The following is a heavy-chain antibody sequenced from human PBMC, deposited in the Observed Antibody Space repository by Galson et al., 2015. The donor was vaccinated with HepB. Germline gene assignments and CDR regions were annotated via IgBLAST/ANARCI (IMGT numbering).Heavy chain of an antibody. Sequence: SVKVSCKASGYTFTSYAMHWVRQAPGQRLEWMGWINAGNGNTKYSQKFQGRVTITRDTSASTAYMELSSLRSEDTAVYYCASGVGYCSSTSCSPPYYYYGMVVWGQGTTVTVSS. D-gene: IGHD2-2*01. J-gene: IGHJ6*02. CDR1: GYTFTSYA. CDR2: INAGNGNT. CDR3: ASGVGYCSSTSCSPPYYYYGMVV. V-gene: IGHV1-3*01.